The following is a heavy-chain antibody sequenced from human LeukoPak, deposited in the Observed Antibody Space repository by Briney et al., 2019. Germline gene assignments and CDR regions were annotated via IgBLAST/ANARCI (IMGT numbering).Heavy chain of an antibody. V-gene: IGHV3-23*01. D-gene: IGHD6-6*01. Sequence: PGGSLRLSCAASGFTFSSYAMSWVRQAPEKGLEWVSAISGSGAGTYYADSVKGRFTISRDHSKNTLYLQMNSLRAEDTAVYYCARDSIQSSSPTGSDAFDIWGQGTMVTVSS. CDR1: GFTFSSYA. J-gene: IGHJ3*02. CDR2: ISGSGAGT. CDR3: ARDSIQSSSPTGSDAFDI.